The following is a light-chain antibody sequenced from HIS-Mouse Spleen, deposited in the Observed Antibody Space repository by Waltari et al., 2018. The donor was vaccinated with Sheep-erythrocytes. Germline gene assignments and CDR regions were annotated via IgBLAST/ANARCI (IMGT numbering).Light chain of an antibody. CDR3: QQLNSYLTWT. CDR2: AAS. V-gene: IGKV1-9*01. CDR1: QGISSY. Sequence: DIQLTQSPSFLSASVGDRVPIPCRASQGISSYLAWYQQKPGKAPKLLIYAASTLQSGVPSRFSGSGSGTEFTLTISSLQPEDFATYYCQQLNSYLTWTFGQGTKVEIK. J-gene: IGKJ1*01.